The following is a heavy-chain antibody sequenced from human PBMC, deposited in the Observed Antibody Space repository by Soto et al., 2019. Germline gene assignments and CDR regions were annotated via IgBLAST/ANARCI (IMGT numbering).Heavy chain of an antibody. V-gene: IGHV4-31*03. D-gene: IGHD3-16*01. CDR2: IYYSGSN. Sequence: QVQLQESGPGLVKPSQTLSLTCTVSGGSISSGGYYWSWIRQHPGKGLEWIGYIYYSGSNYYNPSPKDRVTISVDTSKNQFSLKLSSVTAADTAVYYCARVGGINWFDPSGQGTLVTVSS. CDR3: ARVGGINWFDP. J-gene: IGHJ5*02. CDR1: GGSISSGGYY.